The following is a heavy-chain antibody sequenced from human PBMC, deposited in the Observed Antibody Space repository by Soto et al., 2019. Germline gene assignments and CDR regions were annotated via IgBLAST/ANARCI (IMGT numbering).Heavy chain of an antibody. CDR1: GFTFSSYG. V-gene: IGHV3-30*18. Sequence: PGGSLRLSCAASGFTFSSYGMHCVRQAPGKGLEWVAVISYDGSNKYYADSVKGRFTISRDNSKNTLYLQMNSLRAEDTAVYYCAKDEPYFDYWGQGTLVTVSS. CDR3: AKDEPYFDY. CDR2: ISYDGSNK. J-gene: IGHJ4*02.